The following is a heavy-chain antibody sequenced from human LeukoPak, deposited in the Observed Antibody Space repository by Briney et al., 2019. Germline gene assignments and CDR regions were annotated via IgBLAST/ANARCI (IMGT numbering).Heavy chain of an antibody. CDR2: ISSSGSTI. D-gene: IGHD6-13*01. Sequence: GGSLRLSCAASGFTFSSYEMNWVRQAPGKGLEWVSYISSSGSTIYYADSVKGRFTISRDNAKNSLYLQMNSLRAEDTAVYYCARGGIAAYSDYWGQGTLVTVSS. J-gene: IGHJ4*02. CDR1: GFTFSSYE. V-gene: IGHV3-48*03. CDR3: ARGGIAAYSDY.